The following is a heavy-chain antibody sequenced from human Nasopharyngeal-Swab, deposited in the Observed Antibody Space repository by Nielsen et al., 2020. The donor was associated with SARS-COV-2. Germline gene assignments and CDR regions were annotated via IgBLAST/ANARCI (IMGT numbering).Heavy chain of an antibody. CDR2: ISSSGSTI. V-gene: IGHV3-11*04. CDR1: GFTISDND. CDR3: ATGDRASDY. Sequence: AASGFTISDNDRSRNRQAPGKGLEWVSYISSSGSTIYYADSVKGRFTISRDNAKNSLYLQMNSLRAEDTAVYYCATGDRASDYWGQGTLVTVSS. J-gene: IGHJ4*02. D-gene: IGHD1-1*01.